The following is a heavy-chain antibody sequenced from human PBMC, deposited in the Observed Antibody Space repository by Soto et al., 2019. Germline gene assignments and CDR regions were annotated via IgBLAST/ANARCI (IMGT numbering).Heavy chain of an antibody. CDR2: ISAYNGNT. J-gene: IGHJ5*02. D-gene: IGHD1-26*01. Sequence: QVQLVQSGAEVKKPGASVKVSCKASGYTFTSYGISWVRQAPGQGLEWMGWISAYNGNTNYAQKLQGRVTMTTDTSISKAYMEVRSLRTADTAVYYCARAQAWEGGWFDPWGQGTLVTVYS. CDR3: ARAQAWEGGWFDP. V-gene: IGHV1-18*01. CDR1: GYTFTSYG.